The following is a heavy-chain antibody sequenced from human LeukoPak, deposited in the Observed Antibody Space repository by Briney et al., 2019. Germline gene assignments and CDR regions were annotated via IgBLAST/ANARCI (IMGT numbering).Heavy chain of an antibody. J-gene: IGHJ6*02. CDR1: GYSFTSYW. D-gene: IGHD4-17*01. CDR3: ARTYGDYGAYYYYGMDV. Sequence: TGESLKISCKGSGYSFTSYWIGWVRQMPGKGLEWMGIIYPGDSDTRYSPSFQGQVTISADKSISTAYLQWSSLKASDTAMYYCARTYGDYGAYYYYGMDVWGQGTTVTVSS. CDR2: IYPGDSDT. V-gene: IGHV5-51*01.